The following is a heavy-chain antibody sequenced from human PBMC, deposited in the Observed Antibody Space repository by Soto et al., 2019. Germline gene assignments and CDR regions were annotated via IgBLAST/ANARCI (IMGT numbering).Heavy chain of an antibody. CDR2: ISTYNGNP. J-gene: IGHJ3*02. CDR3: ARAPLYSTSPKSAFDI. Sequence: QVQLVQSGPEVKKPGASVKVSCKASGYTFTSYGISWVRQAPGQGLEWMGWISTYNGNPNYAQKLQGRVTMTTDTSTSTAYMELRSLRSDDTAVFYWARAPLYSTSPKSAFDIWGQGTVVTVSS. CDR1: GYTFTSYG. D-gene: IGHD6-6*01. V-gene: IGHV1-18*01.